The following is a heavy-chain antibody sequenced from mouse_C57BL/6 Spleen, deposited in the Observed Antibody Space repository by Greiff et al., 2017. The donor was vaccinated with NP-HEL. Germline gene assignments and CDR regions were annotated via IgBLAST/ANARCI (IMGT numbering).Heavy chain of an antibody. CDR3: TKGYDYDGLWYFDV. J-gene: IGHJ1*03. Sequence: EVKLVESGAGLVKPGGSLKLSCAASGFTFSSYAMSWVRQTPGQRLEWVASISSGGDYIYYADTVKGRFTFSIANARNNLYMQIRILKSEDTAMYYCTKGYDYDGLWYFDVWGTGTTVTVSS. CDR1: GFTFSSYA. CDR2: ISSGGDYI. V-gene: IGHV5-9-1*02. D-gene: IGHD2-4*01.